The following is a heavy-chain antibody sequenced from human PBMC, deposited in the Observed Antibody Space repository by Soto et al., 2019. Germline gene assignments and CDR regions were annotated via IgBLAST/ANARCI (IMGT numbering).Heavy chain of an antibody. Sequence: QVQLVQSGAEVKKPGSSVKVSCKASGGTFSSYTISWVRQAPGQGLEWMGRIIPILGIANYAQKFQGRVTNTADQSTNTAHIGARRPRTEDTAVYYCAGEDCSGGSCYPQYNWFDPWGQGTLVTVSS. V-gene: IGHV1-69*08. CDR3: AGEDCSGGSCYPQYNWFDP. CDR1: GGTFSSYT. D-gene: IGHD2-15*01. J-gene: IGHJ5*02. CDR2: IIPILGIA.